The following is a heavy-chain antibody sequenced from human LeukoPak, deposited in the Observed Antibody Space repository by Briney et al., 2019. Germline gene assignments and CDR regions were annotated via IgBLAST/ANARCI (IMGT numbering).Heavy chain of an antibody. D-gene: IGHD5-12*01. CDR1: GGTFSSYA. CDR3: ARGLSDIVATIYYFDY. V-gene: IGHV1-69*05. Sequence: SVKVSCKASGGTFSSYAVSWVRQAPGQGLEWMGGIIPIFGTANYAQKFQGRVTITTDESTSTAYMELSSLRSEDTAVYYCARGLSDIVATIYYFDYWGQGTLVTVSS. CDR2: IIPIFGTA. J-gene: IGHJ4*02.